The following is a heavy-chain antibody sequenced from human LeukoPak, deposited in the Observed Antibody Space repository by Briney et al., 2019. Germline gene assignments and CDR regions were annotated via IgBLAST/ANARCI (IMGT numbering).Heavy chain of an antibody. CDR3: ARQPADARFCSSTSCYGRDAFDI. Sequence: SETLSLTCTVSGGSISSYYWSWIRQPPGKGLEWIGSIYYSGSTYYNPSLKSRVTISVDTSKNQFSLKLSSVTAADTAVYYCARQPADARFCSSTSCYGRDAFDIWGQGTMVTVSS. V-gene: IGHV4-59*05. CDR1: GGSISSYY. D-gene: IGHD2-2*01. J-gene: IGHJ3*02. CDR2: IYYSGST.